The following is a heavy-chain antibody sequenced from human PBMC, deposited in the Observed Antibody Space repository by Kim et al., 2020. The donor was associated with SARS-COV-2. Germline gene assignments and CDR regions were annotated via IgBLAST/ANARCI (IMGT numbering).Heavy chain of an antibody. CDR3: ARGPPGITIFGQFDY. V-gene: IGHV3-30*01. Sequence: DSVKGRFTISRDNSKNTLYLQMNSLRAEDTAVYYCARGPPGITIFGQFDYWGQGTLVTVSS. J-gene: IGHJ4*02. D-gene: IGHD3-3*01.